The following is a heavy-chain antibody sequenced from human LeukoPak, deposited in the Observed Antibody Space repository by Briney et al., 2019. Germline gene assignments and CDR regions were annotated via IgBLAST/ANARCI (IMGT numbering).Heavy chain of an antibody. CDR1: GFTFYDYG. V-gene: IGHV3-20*04. CDR2: INWNGGST. D-gene: IGHD5-12*01. J-gene: IGHJ4*02. Sequence: GGSLRLSCAASGFTFYDYGMSWVRQAPGQGLEWVSGINWNGGSTGYADSVKGRFTISRDNAKNSLYLQMNSLRAEDTALYYCARDGSGYGTFDYWGQGTLVTVSS. CDR3: ARDGSGYGTFDY.